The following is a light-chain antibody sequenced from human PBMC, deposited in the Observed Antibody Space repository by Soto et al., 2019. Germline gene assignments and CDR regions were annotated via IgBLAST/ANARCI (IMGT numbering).Light chain of an antibody. CDR3: QQTKSPGT. CDR2: DAT. J-gene: IGKJ1*01. V-gene: IGKV3-15*01. CDR1: QSVRNN. Sequence: TQCPSTVPVSPGARATLSCKASQSVRNNLVWYLQKPGEAPRPIIYDATTRATGIPVRFSGSGSGTEFTLTISSLPSEDFSTYYCQQTKSPGTFGQGTKVDIK.